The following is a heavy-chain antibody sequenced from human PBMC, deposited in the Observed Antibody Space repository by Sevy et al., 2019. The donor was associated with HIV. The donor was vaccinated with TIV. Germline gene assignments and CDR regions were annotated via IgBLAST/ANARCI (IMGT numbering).Heavy chain of an antibody. CDR2: IKSKTNGGTT. J-gene: IGHJ6*03. V-gene: IGHV3-15*01. Sequence: GGSLRLSCAASGFTFSNAWMSWVRQAPGKGREWVGHIKSKTNGGTTDYAAPVKGRFTISSDDSKNTLYLQMHSLKTEDTAVYYCTRGVVVITKYYYYYIDVWGKGTPVTVSS. D-gene: IGHD2-21*01. CDR3: TRGVVVITKYYYYYIDV. CDR1: GFTFSNAW.